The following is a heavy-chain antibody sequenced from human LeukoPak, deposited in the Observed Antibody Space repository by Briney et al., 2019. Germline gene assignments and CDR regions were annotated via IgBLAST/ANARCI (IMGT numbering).Heavy chain of an antibody. Sequence: ASVKVSCKASGYTFTRYYMHWVRQAPGQGLEWMGWINPNSGGTNYAQKFQGRVTMTRDTSISTAYMELSRRRSDDTAVYYCARVKRWLQSRAFDIWGQGTMVTVSS. CDR3: ARVKRWLQSRAFDI. CDR2: INPNSGGT. D-gene: IGHD5-24*01. J-gene: IGHJ3*02. CDR1: GYTFTRYY. V-gene: IGHV1-2*02.